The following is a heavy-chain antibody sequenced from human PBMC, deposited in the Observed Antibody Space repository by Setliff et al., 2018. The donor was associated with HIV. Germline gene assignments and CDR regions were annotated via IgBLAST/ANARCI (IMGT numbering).Heavy chain of an antibody. V-gene: IGHV3-7*01. J-gene: IGHJ6*02. CDR3: ARKLRPGHGMDV. CDR1: GFTFSSHW. Sequence: GGSLRLSCAVSGFTFSSHWMVWVRQAPGKGLEWVANINQDGSEKNYVDSVKGRFTISRDNAKKSLYLQMNSLRGEDTAVYYCARKLRPGHGMDVWGQGTTVTV. CDR2: INQDGSEK. D-gene: IGHD3-10*01.